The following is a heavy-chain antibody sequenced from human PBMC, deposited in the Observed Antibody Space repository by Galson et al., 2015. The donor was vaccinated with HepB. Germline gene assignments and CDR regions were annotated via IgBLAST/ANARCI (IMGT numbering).Heavy chain of an antibody. D-gene: IGHD2-2*01. CDR2: ISGSGHT. CDR3: AKGQDYQVPNWFDP. V-gene: IGHV3-23*01. J-gene: IGHJ5*02. CDR1: GFTFGNYA. Sequence: SLRLSCAASGFTFGNYAMAWVRQAPGKGLEWVSRISGSGHTFYADSVKGRFTISRDNSNNTLYLQMNSLRGADSAVYFCAKGQDYQVPNWFDPWGQGTLVTVSS.